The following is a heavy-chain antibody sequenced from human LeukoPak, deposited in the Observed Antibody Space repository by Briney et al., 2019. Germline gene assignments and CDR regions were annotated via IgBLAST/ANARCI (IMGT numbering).Heavy chain of an antibody. J-gene: IGHJ6*02. CDR1: GFTFSSYG. V-gene: IGHV3-30*03. Sequence: PGGSLRLSCAASGFTFSSYGMHWVRQSPGRGLEWVSFLSFDGSNEFYADSLKGRFTISRDNSKDTLYLQMGSLRAEDTALYYCAREEHDYVWGSYRYYYYYGIDVWGQGTTVTVSS. CDR3: AREEHDYVWGSYRYYYYYGIDV. D-gene: IGHD3-16*02. CDR2: LSFDGSNE.